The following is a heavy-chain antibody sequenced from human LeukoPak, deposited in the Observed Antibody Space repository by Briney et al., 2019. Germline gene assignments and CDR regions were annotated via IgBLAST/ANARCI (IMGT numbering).Heavy chain of an antibody. J-gene: IGHJ4*02. D-gene: IGHD3-22*01. Sequence: PSETLSLTRTVSGDSISSGGYYWSWIRQHPGKGLEWIGYIYYSGSTYYNPSLKSRVTISIDASKNQFSLKLSSVTAADTAVYYCARDNYYDSRGYYRPFDYWGQGTLVTVSS. V-gene: IGHV4-31*03. CDR1: GDSISSGGYY. CDR2: IYYSGST. CDR3: ARDNYYDSRGYYRPFDY.